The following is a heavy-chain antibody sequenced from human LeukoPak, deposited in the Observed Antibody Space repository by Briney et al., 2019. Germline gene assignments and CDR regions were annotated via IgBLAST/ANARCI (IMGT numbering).Heavy chain of an antibody. Sequence: GGSLRLSCATSGFTFSRYAMHWVRQAPGEGLEWVALISYDANIGSNKYYADSVKGRFTISRDNSKNTLYLEMNSLRAEDTAVYYCARDGGYDFWSGYYQDYWGQGTLVTVSS. CDR2: ISYDANIGSNK. CDR3: ARDGGYDFWSGYYQDY. D-gene: IGHD3-3*01. V-gene: IGHV3-30-3*01. CDR1: GFTFSRYA. J-gene: IGHJ4*02.